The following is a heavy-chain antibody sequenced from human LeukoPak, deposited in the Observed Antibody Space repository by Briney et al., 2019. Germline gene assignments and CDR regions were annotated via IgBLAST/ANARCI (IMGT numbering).Heavy chain of an antibody. V-gene: IGHV4-39*02. CDR3: ARERSIAAHSDFDY. J-gene: IGHJ4*02. Sequence: SETLSLTCTVSGESISSTNYYWGWIRQPPGKGVEWIGSIYYSGSTYYNPSLESRVTISVDTSKNQFSLKLSSVTAADTAVYYCARERSIAAHSDFDYWGQGTLVTVSS. CDR2: IYYSGST. CDR1: GESISSTNYY. D-gene: IGHD6-13*01.